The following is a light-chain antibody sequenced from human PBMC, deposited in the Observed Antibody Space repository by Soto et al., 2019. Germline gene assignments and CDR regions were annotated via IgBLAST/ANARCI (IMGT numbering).Light chain of an antibody. CDR3: QQYNTYSPYT. J-gene: IGKJ2*01. CDR1: QSISTW. Sequence: DIPMTQSPSTLSASIGDRVTITCRASQSISTWLAWYQQKPGKAPRLLIYDASTLESGVPSRFSGSGSGTEFSLTISSLQPDDFATYYCQQYNTYSPYTFGLGTKLEI. V-gene: IGKV1-5*01. CDR2: DAS.